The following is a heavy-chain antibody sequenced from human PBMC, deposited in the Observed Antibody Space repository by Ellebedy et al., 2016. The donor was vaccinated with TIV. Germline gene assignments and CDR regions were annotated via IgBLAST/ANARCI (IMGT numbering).Heavy chain of an antibody. CDR3: ARRLVAGSTNSFDI. Sequence: PSETLSLTCTVSGGSISFYFWNWIRQSPEQGLEWVGNIHYTGSTYYNPSLKSRFTISVDTFKNQFSLQVTSVTAADTAVYYCARRLVAGSTNSFDIWGQGTMVTVSS. CDR2: IHYTGST. J-gene: IGHJ3*02. D-gene: IGHD6-19*01. V-gene: IGHV4-59*08. CDR1: GGSISFYF.